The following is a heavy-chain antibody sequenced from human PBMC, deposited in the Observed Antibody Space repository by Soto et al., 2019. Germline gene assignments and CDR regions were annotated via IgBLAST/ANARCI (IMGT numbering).Heavy chain of an antibody. CDR3: ARDDRYSYGHYYYYYGMDV. CDR2: IIPIFGTA. V-gene: IGHV1-69*06. CDR1: GGTFSSYA. D-gene: IGHD5-18*01. Sequence: QVQLVQSGAEVKKPGSSVKVSCKASGGTFSSYAISWVRQAPRQGLEWMGGIIPIFGTANYAQKFQGRVTITADKSTSTAYMELSSLRSEDTAVYYCARDDRYSYGHYYYYYGMDVWGQGTTVTVSS. J-gene: IGHJ6*02.